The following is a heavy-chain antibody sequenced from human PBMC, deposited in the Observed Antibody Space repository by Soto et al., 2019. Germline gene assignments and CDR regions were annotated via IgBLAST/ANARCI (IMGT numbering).Heavy chain of an antibody. CDR3: AKDAVYNDGLWLMDH. V-gene: IGHV3-23*05. Sequence: GGSLRLSCAASGLPHSSFAMMWVRQAPGKGLECVSGIYGSGRGIEYADSVKGRFTISRDNSKNTVYLQMTDLRADDTAVYYCAKDAVYNDGLWLMDHWGQGTQVTVSS. J-gene: IGHJ4*02. CDR1: GLPHSSFA. CDR2: IYGSGRGI. D-gene: IGHD2-21*01.